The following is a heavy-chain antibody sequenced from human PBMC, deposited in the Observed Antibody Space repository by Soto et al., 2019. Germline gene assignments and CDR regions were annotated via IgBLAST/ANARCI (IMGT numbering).Heavy chain of an antibody. J-gene: IGHJ5*02. D-gene: IGHD4-17*01. V-gene: IGHV4-30-4*01. CDR1: GISISRGYYY. CDR2: IYYSGST. Sequence: SETLSLTCTVSGISISRGYYYLGWIRQPPGKGLEWIGYIYYSGSTYYNPSLKSRVTISVDTSKNQFSLKLSSVTAADTAVYYCARDGTTVPFTWGQGTLVTVSS. CDR3: ARDGTTVPFT.